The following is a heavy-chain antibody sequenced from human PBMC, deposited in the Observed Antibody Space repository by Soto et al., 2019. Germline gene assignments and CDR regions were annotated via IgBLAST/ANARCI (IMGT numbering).Heavy chain of an antibody. J-gene: IGHJ6*02. CDR2: IWYDGSNK. Sequence: QTGGSLRLSCAACGFTFSSYGMHWVRQAPGKGLEWVAVIWYDGSNKYYADSVKGRFTISRDNSKNTLYLQMNSLRAEDTAVYYCARDRGLRSELYYYYYYGMDVWGQGTTVTVSS. D-gene: IGHD5-12*01. CDR3: ARDRGLRSELYYYYYYGMDV. CDR1: GFTFSSYG. V-gene: IGHV3-33*01.